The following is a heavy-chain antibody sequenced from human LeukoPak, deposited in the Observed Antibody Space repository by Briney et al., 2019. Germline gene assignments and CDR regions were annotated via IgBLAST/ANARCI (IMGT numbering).Heavy chain of an antibody. D-gene: IGHD3-9*01. V-gene: IGHV4-34*01. CDR3: ARGPAYYDILTGYHYYYYYYMDV. Sequence: PSETLSLTCAVYGGSFSGYYWSWIRQPPGKGLEWIGEINHSGSTNYNPSLKSRVTISVDTSKNQFSLKLSSVTAADTAVYYCARGPAYYDILTGYHYYYYYYMDVWGKGTTVTVSS. CDR2: INHSGST. J-gene: IGHJ6*03. CDR1: GGSFSGYY.